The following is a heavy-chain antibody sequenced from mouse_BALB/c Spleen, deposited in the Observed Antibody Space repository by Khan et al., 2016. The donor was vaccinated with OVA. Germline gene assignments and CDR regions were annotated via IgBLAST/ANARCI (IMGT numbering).Heavy chain of an antibody. Sequence: EVELVESGGDLVKPEGSLKLSCAASGFTFSTYGMSWVRQTPDKRLEWVATISSGGSYPYYPDSVQGRFSIFRDNAKNTLYLQMSSLKSEDTAMFYCARLAYYYDSEGFAYWGQGTLVTVSA. V-gene: IGHV5-6*01. CDR3: ARLAYYYDSEGFAY. J-gene: IGHJ3*01. CDR2: ISSGGSYP. D-gene: IGHD1-1*01. CDR1: GFTFSTYG.